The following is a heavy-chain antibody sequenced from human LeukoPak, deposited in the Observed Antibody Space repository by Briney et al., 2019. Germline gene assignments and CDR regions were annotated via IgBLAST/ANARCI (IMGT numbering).Heavy chain of an antibody. V-gene: IGHV4-39*07. J-gene: IGHJ6*03. Sequence: PSETLSLTCTVSGGSISSSSYYWGWIRQPPGKGLEWIGSIYYSGSTNYNPSLKSRVTISVDTSKNQFSLKLSSVTAADTAVYYCARDRRITMVRGVYYYMDVWGKGTTVTVSS. CDR1: GGSISSSSYY. D-gene: IGHD3-10*01. CDR3: ARDRRITMVRGVYYYMDV. CDR2: IYYSGST.